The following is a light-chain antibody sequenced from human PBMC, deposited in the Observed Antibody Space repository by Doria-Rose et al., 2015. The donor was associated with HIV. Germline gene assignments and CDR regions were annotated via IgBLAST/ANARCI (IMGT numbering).Light chain of an antibody. V-gene: IGKV3-20*01. J-gene: IGKJ1*01. CDR2: DGS. Sequence: EIVMTQSPGTLSLSPGERATLSCRASQRFSSTYLAWYQQKPGQAPSVLIYDGSTRATGIPDRFSASGSGTDFTLTINRLEPEDFALYYCHQYGTSWTFGQGTKVEI. CDR3: HQYGTSWT. CDR1: QRFSSTY.